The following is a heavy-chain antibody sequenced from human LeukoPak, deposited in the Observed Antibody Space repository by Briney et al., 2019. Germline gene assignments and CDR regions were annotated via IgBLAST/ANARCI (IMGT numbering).Heavy chain of an antibody. Sequence: GGSLRLSCAASGFTFSSYAMHWVRQAPGKGLEWVAVISYDGSNKYYADSVKGRFTISRDNSKNTLYLQMNSLRAEDTAVYYCAKDLLPRADYYYYMDVWGKGTTVTVSS. CDR2: ISYDGSNK. J-gene: IGHJ6*03. D-gene: IGHD4/OR15-4a*01. CDR1: GFTFSSYA. CDR3: AKDLLPRADYYYYMDV. V-gene: IGHV3-30*04.